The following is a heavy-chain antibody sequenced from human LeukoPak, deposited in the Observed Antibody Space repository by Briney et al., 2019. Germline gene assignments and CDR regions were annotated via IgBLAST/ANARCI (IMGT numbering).Heavy chain of an antibody. D-gene: IGHD1-20*01. CDR1: GGSISSYY. CDR3: ARYISGTSQVFDY. CDR2: IYYSGST. V-gene: IGHV4-59*01. J-gene: IGHJ4*02. Sequence: PSETLSLTCTVSGGSISSYYWSWIRQPPGKGLEWIGYIYYSGSTNYNPSFKSRVTISVDTSKNQFSLKLSSVTAADTAVYCCARYISGTSQVFDYWGQGTLVTVSS.